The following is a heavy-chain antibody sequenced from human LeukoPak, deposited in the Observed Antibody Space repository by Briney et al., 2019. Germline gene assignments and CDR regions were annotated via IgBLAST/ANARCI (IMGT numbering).Heavy chain of an antibody. J-gene: IGHJ4*02. D-gene: IGHD3-9*01. CDR2: ISSISSTI. CDR1: GFTFSDYY. CDR3: ARGYLLRYFDPPHFDY. V-gene: IGHV3-11*04. Sequence: GGSLRLSCAASGFTFSDYYMSWIRRAPGKGLEWVSYISSISSTIYYADSVKGRFTISRDNAKNSLYLQMNSLRAEDTAIYYCARGYLLRYFDPPHFDYWGQGTLVTVSS.